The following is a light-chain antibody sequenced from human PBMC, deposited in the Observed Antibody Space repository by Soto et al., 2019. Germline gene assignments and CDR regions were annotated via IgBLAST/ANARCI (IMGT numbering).Light chain of an antibody. V-gene: IGKV1-8*01. J-gene: IGKJ4*01. CDR1: QGISSY. CDR3: QQSFTIPLT. CDR2: AAS. Sequence: AIRMTQSPSSLSASTGDRVTITCRASQGISSYLAWYQQKPGKAPKLLIYAASTLQSGVPSRFSGRGSGTDFTLTISSLKPEDFATYYCQQSFTIPLTFGGGTKVDIK.